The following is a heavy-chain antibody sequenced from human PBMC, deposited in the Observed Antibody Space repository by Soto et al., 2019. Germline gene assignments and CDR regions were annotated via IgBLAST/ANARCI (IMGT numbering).Heavy chain of an antibody. Sequence: QLQLQESGPGLVKPSETLSLTCTVSGGSISSSSYYWGWIRQPPGKGLEWIGSIYYSGSTYYNPSLKRRVTISVDTSKNQFSLKLSSVTAADTAVYYCARHKSIAVAGTLCWFVPWGQGTLVSVSS. CDR3: ARHKSIAVAGTLCWFVP. CDR2: IYYSGST. D-gene: IGHD6-19*01. J-gene: IGHJ5*02. CDR1: GGSISSSSYY. V-gene: IGHV4-39*01.